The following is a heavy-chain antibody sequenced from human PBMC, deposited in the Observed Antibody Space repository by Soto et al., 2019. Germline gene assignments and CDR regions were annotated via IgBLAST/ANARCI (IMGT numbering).Heavy chain of an antibody. CDR1: GFTFSSYG. Sequence: GGSLRLSCAASGFTFSSYGMHWVRQAPGKGLEWVAVISYDGSNKYYADSVKGRFTISRDNSKNTLYLQMNSLRAEDTAVYYCAKVDDSSGYYYFSYYGMDVWGQGTTVTVSS. D-gene: IGHD3-22*01. CDR3: AKVDDSSGYYYFSYYGMDV. V-gene: IGHV3-30*18. J-gene: IGHJ6*02. CDR2: ISYDGSNK.